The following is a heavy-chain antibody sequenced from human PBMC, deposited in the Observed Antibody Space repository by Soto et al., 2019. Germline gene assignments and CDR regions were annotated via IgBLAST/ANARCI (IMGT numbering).Heavy chain of an antibody. CDR3: ARHYIDAKDYGLDY. V-gene: IGHV4-39*01. CDR1: GGSISSSSYY. J-gene: IGHJ4*02. Sequence: SETLSLTCTVSGGSISSSSYYWGLIRQPPGKGLEWIGSIYYSGSTYYNPSLKSRVTISVDTSKNQFSLKLSSVTAADTAVYYCARHYIDAKDYGLDYWGQGTLVTVSS. D-gene: IGHD4-17*01. CDR2: IYYSGST.